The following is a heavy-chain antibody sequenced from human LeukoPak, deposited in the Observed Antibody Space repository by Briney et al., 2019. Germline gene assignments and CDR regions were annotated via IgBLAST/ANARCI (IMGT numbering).Heavy chain of an antibody. Sequence: SETLSLTCTVSGGSISSYYWSWIRQPPGMGLEWIGYIYYSGSTNYNPSLKSRVTISVDTSKNQFSLKLSSVTAADTAVYYCARASPRTTGTLFDPWGQGTLVTVSS. D-gene: IGHD1-1*01. J-gene: IGHJ5*02. CDR2: IYYSGST. V-gene: IGHV4-59*01. CDR3: ARASPRTTGTLFDP. CDR1: GGSISSYY.